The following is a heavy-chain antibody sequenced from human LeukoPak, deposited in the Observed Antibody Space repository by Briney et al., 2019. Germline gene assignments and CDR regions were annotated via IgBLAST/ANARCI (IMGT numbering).Heavy chain of an antibody. CDR3: ARDPYSGGYGDYYYYYMDL. D-gene: IGHD1-26*01. Sequence: GGSLRLSCAASGFTFSTYNMNWVRQAPGKGLEWVSSITSSSSYIYYADSVKGRFTISRDNAKNSLYLQMNSLRAEDTAAYYCARDPYSGGYGDYYYYYMDLWGQGTTVTISS. V-gene: IGHV3-21*01. J-gene: IGHJ6*03. CDR2: ITSSSSYI. CDR1: GFTFSTYN.